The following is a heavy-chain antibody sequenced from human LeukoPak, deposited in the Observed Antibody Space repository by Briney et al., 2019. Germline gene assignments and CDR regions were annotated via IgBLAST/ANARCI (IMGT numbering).Heavy chain of an antibody. J-gene: IGHJ3*01. D-gene: IGHD2-2*02. CDR2: IYHSGDT. Sequence: PSETLSLTCAVSGGSINNNNWWSWIRQPPGKGLEWIGEIYHSGDTYYSPSLKSRVTIYLDKAKNNFSLNLTSVTAADTAIYYCARIYGALDVWGQGTLVTVSS. CDR3: ARIYGALDV. CDR1: GGSINNNNW. V-gene: IGHV4-4*02.